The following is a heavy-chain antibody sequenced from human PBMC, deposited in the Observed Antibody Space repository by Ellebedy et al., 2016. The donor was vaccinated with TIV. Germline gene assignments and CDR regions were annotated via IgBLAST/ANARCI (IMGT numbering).Heavy chain of an antibody. J-gene: IGHJ4*02. D-gene: IGHD2-2*01. Sequence: ASVKVSXKASGYTFNAYYLHWVRQAPGQGLEWMGWINPKSGGTNYAQKFQGRVTMTRDTSISTAYLELSRLRSDDTAVYYCATCSSTSCSFDYWGQGTLVTVSS. CDR3: ATCSSTSCSFDY. V-gene: IGHV1-2*02. CDR1: GYTFNAYY. CDR2: INPKSGGT.